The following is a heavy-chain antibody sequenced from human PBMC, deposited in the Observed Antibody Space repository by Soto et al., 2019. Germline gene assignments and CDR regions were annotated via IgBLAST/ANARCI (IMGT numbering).Heavy chain of an antibody. CDR1: GFSLDSPAVG. CDR2: IYWDDDK. V-gene: IGHV2-5*02. J-gene: IGHJ4*02. CDR3: AHGSGWLSDY. D-gene: IGHD6-19*01. Sequence: QITLKESDPTLVKPTQTLTLTCTFSGFSLDSPAVGVNWIRQPTGKALEWLGLIYWDDDKQYNPSLKSRLTITRDTSKNQVVLTMTNMDPVDTATYYCAHGSGWLSDYWGQGTLVTVSS.